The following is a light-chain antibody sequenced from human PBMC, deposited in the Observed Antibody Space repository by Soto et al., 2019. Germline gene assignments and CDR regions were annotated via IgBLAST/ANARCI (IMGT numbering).Light chain of an antibody. CDR2: AAS. CDR1: LTISTH. V-gene: IGKV1-39*01. J-gene: IGKJ2*01. CDR3: QQSYSIPYT. Sequence: DIQMTQSPSSLSVSVGDRVTITCRASLTISTHLNWYQRKAGEAPKFLIYAASSLQSGVPSRFSGSGSGTDFTLTISSLQPEDFATYYCQQSYSIPYTFGQGTTLEIK.